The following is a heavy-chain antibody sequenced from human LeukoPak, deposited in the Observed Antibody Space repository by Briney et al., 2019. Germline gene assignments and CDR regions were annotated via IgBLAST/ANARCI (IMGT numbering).Heavy chain of an antibody. CDR1: GGSISSGSYY. CDR2: IYTSGST. J-gene: IGHJ4*02. Sequence: PSETLSLTCTVPGGSISSGSYYWSWIPPPAGKGLEWIGRIYTSGSTNYNPSLKSRVTISVDTSKNQFSLKLISVTAADTAVYYCARAPPFTTDYFDYWGQGTLVTVSS. D-gene: IGHD1-14*01. CDR3: ARAPPFTTDYFDY. V-gene: IGHV4-61*02.